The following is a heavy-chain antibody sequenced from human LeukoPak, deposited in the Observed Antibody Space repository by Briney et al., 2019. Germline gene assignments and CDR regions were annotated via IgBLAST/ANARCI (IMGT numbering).Heavy chain of an antibody. CDR2: ISYDGSNK. CDR1: GFTFSSYA. Sequence: EPGGSLRLSCAASGFTFSSYAMPWVRQAPGKGLEWVAVISYDGSNKYYADSVKGRFTISRDNSKNTLYLQMNSLRAEDTAVYYCARDLSSSSRYYYYYYGMDVWGQGTTVTVSS. J-gene: IGHJ6*02. D-gene: IGHD6-6*01. CDR3: ARDLSSSSRYYYYYYGMDV. V-gene: IGHV3-30-3*01.